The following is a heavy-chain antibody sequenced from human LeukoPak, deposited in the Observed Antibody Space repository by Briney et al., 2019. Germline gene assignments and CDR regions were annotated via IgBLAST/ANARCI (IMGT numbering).Heavy chain of an antibody. D-gene: IGHD3-22*01. CDR1: GITLSNYG. J-gene: IGHJ4*02. V-gene: IGHV3-23*01. Sequence: GGSLRLSCAVSGITLSNYGMSWVRQAPGKGLEWVAGISDSAGSTNCADSVKGRFTISRDNRKNTLYLQMNSLRAEDTAVYFCAKRGVVIRVILVGFHKEAYYFDSWGQGALVTVSS. CDR3: AKRGVVIRVILVGFHKEAYYFDS. CDR2: ISDSAGST.